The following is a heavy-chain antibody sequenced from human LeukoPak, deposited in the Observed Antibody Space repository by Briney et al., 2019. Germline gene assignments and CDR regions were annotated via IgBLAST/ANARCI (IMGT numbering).Heavy chain of an antibody. J-gene: IGHJ4*02. CDR2: ISGSGGST. V-gene: IGHV3-23*01. Sequence: GGSLRLSCAASGFTFSSYAMSWVRQAPGKGLEWVSAISGSGGSTYYADSVKGRFTISRDNSKNTLYLQMNSLRAEDTAVYYCARGAHIQKTPVYYYFDYWGQGTLVTVSS. CDR3: ARGAHIQKTPVYYYFDY. CDR1: GFTFSSYA. D-gene: IGHD5/OR15-5a*01.